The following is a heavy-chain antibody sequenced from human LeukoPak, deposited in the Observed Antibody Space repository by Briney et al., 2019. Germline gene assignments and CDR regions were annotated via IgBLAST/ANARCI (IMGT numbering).Heavy chain of an antibody. CDR2: MNPNSGNT. V-gene: IGHV1-8*01. CDR3: ARALGYYYYTYREV. J-gene: IGHJ6*03. Sequence: ASVKVSCKASGYTFTSYDINWVRQATGQGLEWMGWMNPNSGNTGYAQKFQGRVTMTRNTSISTAYMELSSLRSEDTAVYYCARALGYYYYTYREVWAKGPRSPSP. D-gene: IGHD1-26*01. CDR1: GYTFTSYD.